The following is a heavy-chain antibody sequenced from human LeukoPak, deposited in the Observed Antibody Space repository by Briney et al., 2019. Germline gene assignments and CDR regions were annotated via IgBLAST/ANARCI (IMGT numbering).Heavy chain of an antibody. Sequence: SETLSLTCTVSGYSISSGYYLGWIRQPPGKGLEWIGNIYYTGSTYYNASLQSRVTISVDTSKNQFSLRLNSVTAADTAMYYCVKSGGYGLIDYWGQGTLVTVSS. V-gene: IGHV4-38-2*02. D-gene: IGHD1-26*01. J-gene: IGHJ4*02. CDR3: VKSGGYGLIDY. CDR2: IYYTGST. CDR1: GYSISSGYY.